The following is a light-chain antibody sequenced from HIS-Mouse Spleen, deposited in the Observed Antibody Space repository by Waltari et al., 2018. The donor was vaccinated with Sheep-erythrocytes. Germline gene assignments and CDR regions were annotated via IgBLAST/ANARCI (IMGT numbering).Light chain of an antibody. CDR1: SSDVGSYNL. J-gene: IGLJ3*02. V-gene: IGLV2-23*01. CDR3: CSYAGSSTWV. Sequence: QSALTQPASVSGSPGQSITISCTGTSSDVGSYNLVSWYQQHTGKAPKLMIYAGSMRPSGVSNRFSGSKSGNTASLTISGLQAEDEADYYCCSYAGSSTWVFGGGTKLTVL. CDR2: AGS.